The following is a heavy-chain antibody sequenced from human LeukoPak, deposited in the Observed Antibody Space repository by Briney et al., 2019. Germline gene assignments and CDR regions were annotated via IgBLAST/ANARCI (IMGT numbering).Heavy chain of an antibody. CDR2: IYYSGGT. V-gene: IGHV4-31*03. D-gene: IGHD3-3*01. CDR1: GGSITSGGYY. Sequence: SETLSLTCTVSGGSITSGGYYWSWIRQHPGKGLEWIGYIYYSGGTYYNPSLKSRAAISVDTSKNQFSLKLSSVTAADTAVYYCARTRDFWSGYFDYWGQGTLVTVSS. J-gene: IGHJ4*02. CDR3: ARTRDFWSGYFDY.